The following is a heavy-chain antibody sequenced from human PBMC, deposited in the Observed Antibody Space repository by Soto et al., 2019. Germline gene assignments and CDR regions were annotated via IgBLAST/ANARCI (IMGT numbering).Heavy chain of an antibody. CDR3: VTSELSFAY. V-gene: IGHV3-30-3*01. D-gene: IGHD1-26*01. J-gene: IGHJ4*02. CDR1: GLTFSSYT. Sequence: GGSLRLSCAASGLTFSSYTMHWVRQAPGRGLEWVAVISQDGGIQHYADSVKGRFTISRDNSESTLYLQMNGLSSEDTAVYYCVTSELSFAYWGQGSLVTVSS. CDR2: ISQDGGIQ.